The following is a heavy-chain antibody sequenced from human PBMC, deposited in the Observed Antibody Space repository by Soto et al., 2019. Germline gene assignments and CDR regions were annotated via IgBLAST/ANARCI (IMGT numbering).Heavy chain of an antibody. V-gene: IGHV4-59*01. CDR1: GGSISSYY. J-gene: IGHJ6*02. CDR3: ARDQGSSLGYGMDV. CDR2: IYYSGST. Sequence: PSETLSLTCTVSGGSISSYYWSWIRQPPGKGLEWIGYIYYSGSTNYNPSLKSRVTISVDTSKNQFSLKLSSVTAADTAVYYCARDQGSSLGYGMDVWGQGATVTVSS. D-gene: IGHD6-6*01.